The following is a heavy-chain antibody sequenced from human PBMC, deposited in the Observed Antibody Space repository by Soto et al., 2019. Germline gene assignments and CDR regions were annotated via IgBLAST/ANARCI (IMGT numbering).Heavy chain of an antibody. D-gene: IGHD5-12*01. CDR3: ARLTRGVYDLDRLWEKFDY. V-gene: IGHV2-5*02. CDR2: IYWDDDK. J-gene: IGHJ4*02. CDR1: GFSLSSIGMG. Sequence: KESGLTLVTPTETLTLTCTFSGFSLSSIGMGVGWIRQPPGKALEWLALIYWDDDKRYSPSLSSRLTITKDPSKNQVDLTMTNMDPVDTATYYCARLTRGVYDLDRLWEKFDYWGQGTLVTVSS.